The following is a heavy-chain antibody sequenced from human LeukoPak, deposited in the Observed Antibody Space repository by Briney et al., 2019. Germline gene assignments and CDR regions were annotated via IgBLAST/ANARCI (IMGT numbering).Heavy chain of an antibody. V-gene: IGHV4-61*01. J-gene: IGHJ4*02. Sequence: SETLSLTCTVSGGSISSSSYYWSWIRQPPGKGLEWIGYIYYSGSTNYNPSLKSRVTISVDTSKNQFSLKLSSVTAADTAVYYCARDTPLRSFDYWGQGTLVTVSS. CDR3: ARDTPLRSFDY. CDR2: IYYSGST. CDR1: GGSISSSSYY. D-gene: IGHD4-17*01.